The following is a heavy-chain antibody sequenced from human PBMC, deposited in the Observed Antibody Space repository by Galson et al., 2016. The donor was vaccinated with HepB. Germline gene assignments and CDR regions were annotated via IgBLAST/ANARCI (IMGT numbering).Heavy chain of an antibody. J-gene: IGHJ4*02. Sequence: TLSLTCSVSDGSIRSGNYYWSWIRQPAGKGLQWIGRIYTSGSTNYNSSLRSRVALSIETSKNQFSLKLSSVTAADTAVYYCARASAEWFPISFYFNLWGQGTLVTVSS. D-gene: IGHD3-3*01. CDR3: ARASAEWFPISFYFNL. CDR1: DGSIRSGNYY. CDR2: IYTSGST. V-gene: IGHV4-61*02.